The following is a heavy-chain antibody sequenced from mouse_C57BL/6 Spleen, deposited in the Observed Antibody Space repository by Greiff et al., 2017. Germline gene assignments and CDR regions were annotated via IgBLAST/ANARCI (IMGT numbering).Heavy chain of an antibody. V-gene: IGHV1-59*01. CDR2: IDPSDSYT. J-gene: IGHJ1*03. CDR3: ARGKDYGSGYGYFDV. D-gene: IGHD1-1*01. Sequence: QVQLQQPGAELVRPGTSVKLSCKASGYTFTSYWMHWVKQRPGQGLEWIGVIDPSDSYTNYNQKFKGKATLTVDTSSSTAYMQLSSLTSEDSAVYYCARGKDYGSGYGYFDVWGTGTTVTVSS. CDR1: GYTFTSYW.